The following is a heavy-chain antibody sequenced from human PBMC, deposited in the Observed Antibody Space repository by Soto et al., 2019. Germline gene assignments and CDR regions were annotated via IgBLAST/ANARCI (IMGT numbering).Heavy chain of an antibody. J-gene: IGHJ4*02. V-gene: IGHV3-23*01. CDR3: AKARDGYTNQVDY. CDR2: ITGRGSYT. D-gene: IGHD5-12*01. Sequence: EVHLLESGGGLVQPGGSLRLSCSASGFTFGNCGMSWVRQAPGKGLEWVSAITGRGSYTYYADSVRGRFTISRDNSTNTLSLQMNSMSAEDTAIYYCAKARDGYTNQVDYWGQGTLVTVSS. CDR1: GFTFGNCG.